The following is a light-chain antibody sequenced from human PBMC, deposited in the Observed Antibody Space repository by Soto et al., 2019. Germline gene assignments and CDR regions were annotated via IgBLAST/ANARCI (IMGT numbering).Light chain of an antibody. CDR1: QSISSY. Sequence: DIQMTQSPSSLSASVGDRVTITCRASQSISSYLNWYQQKPGKAPKLLIYAASSLQSRVPSRFSGSGSGTDFTLTISSLQPEDCATYYCQQSYSTPWTFGQGTKVEIK. CDR3: QQSYSTPWT. CDR2: AAS. V-gene: IGKV1-39*01. J-gene: IGKJ1*01.